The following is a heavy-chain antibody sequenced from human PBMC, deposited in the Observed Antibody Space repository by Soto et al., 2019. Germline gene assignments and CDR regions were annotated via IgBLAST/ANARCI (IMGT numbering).Heavy chain of an antibody. CDR3: AKADYYYESSGPLSHNWFDP. CDR1: GDSISRGDYH. CDR2: ISYSGST. V-gene: IGHV4-31*03. D-gene: IGHD3-22*01. Sequence: PSETLSLTCTVSGDSISRGDYHWNWIRQHPGKGLERIGYISYSGSTYYNPSLKSRVTISVDTSKNQFSLNLTSVTAADTAVYYCAKADYYYESSGPLSHNWFDPWGQGTLVTVSS. J-gene: IGHJ5*02.